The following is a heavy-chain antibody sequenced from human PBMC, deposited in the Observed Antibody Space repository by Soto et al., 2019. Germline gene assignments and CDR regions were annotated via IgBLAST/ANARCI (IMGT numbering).Heavy chain of an antibody. J-gene: IGHJ6*02. D-gene: IGHD3-3*01. CDR3: ARVSFLEWLQPDYYYYGMDV. Sequence: SQTLSHTCGIFGFRLSSNSAALNWIRQSPSTGLAWLGMTYYSSKWYNHYAVSVQSRLTINPDRSENHISLQLNCVTPEDNAIYYCARVSFLEWLQPDYYYYGMDVWGQGTTVTVSS. CDR1: GFRLSSNSAA. CDR2: TYYSSKWYN. V-gene: IGHV6-1*01.